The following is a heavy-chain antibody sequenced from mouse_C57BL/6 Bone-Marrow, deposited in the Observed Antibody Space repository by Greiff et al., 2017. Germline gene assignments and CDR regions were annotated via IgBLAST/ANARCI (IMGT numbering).Heavy chain of an antibody. V-gene: IGHV1-81*01. J-gene: IGHJ3*01. CDR1: GYTFTSYG. D-gene: IGHD3-2*02. CDR3: ARRGQLRLNFAY. Sequence: VQLQQSGAELARPGASVKLSCKASGYTFTSYGISWVKQRTGQGLEWIGEIYPRSGNTYYNEKFKGKATLTADKSSSTAYMELRSLTSEDSAVYFCARRGQLRLNFAYWGQGTLVTVSA. CDR2: IYPRSGNT.